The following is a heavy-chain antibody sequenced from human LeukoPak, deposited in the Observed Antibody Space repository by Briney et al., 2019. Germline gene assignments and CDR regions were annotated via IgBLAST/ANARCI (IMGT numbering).Heavy chain of an antibody. CDR3: ARDSITIFGVVSVYYYGMDV. CDR2: IYYSGST. Sequence: SETLSLTCTVSGGSVSSGSYYWSWIRQPPGTGLEWIGYIYYSGSTNYNPSLKSRVTISVDTSKNQFSLKLSSVTAADTAVYYCARDSITIFGVVSVYYYGMDVWGQGTTVTVSS. V-gene: IGHV4-61*01. CDR1: GGSVSSGSYY. D-gene: IGHD3-3*01. J-gene: IGHJ6*02.